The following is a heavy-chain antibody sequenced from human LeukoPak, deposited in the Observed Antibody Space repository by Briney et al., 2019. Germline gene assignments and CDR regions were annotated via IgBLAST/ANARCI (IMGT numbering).Heavy chain of an antibody. V-gene: IGHV3-23*01. CDR3: AKESSNYVSVNWFDP. Sequence: PGGSLRLSWAALGSTFSSNAMSWVGQAQGRGRRGASVISGSGGSTYYADSVKGRFTISRDNSKNTLYLQMNSLRAEDTAVYYCAKESSNYVSVNWFDPWGQGTLVTVSS. CDR1: GSTFSSNA. J-gene: IGHJ5*02. CDR2: ISGSGGST. D-gene: IGHD4-11*01.